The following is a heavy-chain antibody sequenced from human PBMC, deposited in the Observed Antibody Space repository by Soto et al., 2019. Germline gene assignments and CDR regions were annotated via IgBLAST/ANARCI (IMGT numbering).Heavy chain of an antibody. Sequence: PGQSLKISCKGSGYSFSSFCINCVRQMPGKGLEWMGRIHPRDSDTDYSPSFQGNVTISVDNSINTAYRQWSSLKASDTAMYYCARLSALDIWGQGTMVTVSS. V-gene: IGHV5-10-1*01. CDR1: GYSFSSFC. CDR3: ARLSALDI. J-gene: IGHJ3*02. CDR2: IHPRDSDT.